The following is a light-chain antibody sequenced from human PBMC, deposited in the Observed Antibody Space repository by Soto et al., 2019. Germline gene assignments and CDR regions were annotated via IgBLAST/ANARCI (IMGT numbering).Light chain of an antibody. V-gene: IGLV6-57*04. CDR1: SGSIDSNY. Sequence: NFMLTQPHSVSESPGKTVTISCTRSSGSIDSNYVQWYQQRPGSAPTTVIYEDNQRPSGVPDRFSGSIDSSSNSASLTISGLKTEDEADFYCQSYNADNHVVFGGGTKVTVL. CDR3: QSYNADNHVV. CDR2: EDN. J-gene: IGLJ2*01.